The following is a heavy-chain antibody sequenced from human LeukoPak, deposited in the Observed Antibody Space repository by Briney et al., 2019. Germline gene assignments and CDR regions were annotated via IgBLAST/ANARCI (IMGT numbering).Heavy chain of an antibody. CDR1: GFTFSSYA. D-gene: IGHD6-13*01. V-gene: IGHV4-38-2*01. CDR3: ARGSSWYQTNFDY. J-gene: IGHJ4*02. Sequence: GSLRLSCAASGFTFSSYAMSWVRQAPGKGLEWIGSIYYSGSTYYSPSLKNRVTISIDTSKNQFSLKLTSVTAADTAVYYCARGSSWYQTNFDYWGQGTLVTVSS. CDR2: IYYSGST.